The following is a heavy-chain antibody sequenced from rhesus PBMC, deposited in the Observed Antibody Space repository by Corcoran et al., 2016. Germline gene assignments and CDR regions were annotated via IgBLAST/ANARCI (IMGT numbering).Heavy chain of an antibody. Sequence: QVQLQESGPGLVKPSETLSLTCAVSGYSISSNYWSWIRQPPGKGLEWFGYIYGSCGSTYYNPSLKSRVTIATDTSKNQFSLKLSSLTAADTAVYYCARDCTGSGCYGAFDFWGQGLRVTVSS. CDR3: ARDCTGSGCYGAFDF. CDR1: GYSISSNY. CDR2: IYGSCGST. D-gene: IGHD2-21*01. V-gene: IGHV4-160*01. J-gene: IGHJ3*01.